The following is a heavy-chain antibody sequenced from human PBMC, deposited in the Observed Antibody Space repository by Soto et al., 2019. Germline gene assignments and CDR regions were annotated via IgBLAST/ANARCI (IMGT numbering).Heavy chain of an antibody. J-gene: IGHJ5*02. Sequence: GGSLRLSCEASGFTFSSYEMHWVRQAPGKGLEWITYISGSGGTIYHADSVKGRFTISRDNAKNSLFLQMNSLRAEDTAVYYCARSGGVYCSSSSCFSPWLDPWGQGTLVTVSS. CDR2: ISGSGGTI. CDR3: ARSGGVYCSSSSCFSPWLDP. CDR1: GFTFSSYE. D-gene: IGHD2-15*01. V-gene: IGHV3-48*03.